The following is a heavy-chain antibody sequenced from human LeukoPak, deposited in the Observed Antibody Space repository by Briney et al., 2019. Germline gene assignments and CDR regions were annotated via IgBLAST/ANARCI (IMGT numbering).Heavy chain of an antibody. D-gene: IGHD1-14*01. CDR2: ISWNSGSI. J-gene: IGHJ4*02. Sequence: GGSLRLSCAASAFTFDDYAMHWVRQAPGKGLEWVSGISWNSGSIGYADSVKGRFTISRDNAKNSLYLQMNSLRAEDTALYYCAKVGGRNDFDYWGQGTLVTVSS. CDR1: AFTFDDYA. V-gene: IGHV3-9*01. CDR3: AKVGGRNDFDY.